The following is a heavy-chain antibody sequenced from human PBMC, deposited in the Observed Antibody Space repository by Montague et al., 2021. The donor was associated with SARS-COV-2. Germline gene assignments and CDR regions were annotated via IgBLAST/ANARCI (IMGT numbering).Heavy chain of an antibody. CDR1: GFSLSTSGMC. CDR2: IDWDDDK. CDR3: ARTYYYGSGSYYTYYFDY. Sequence: PALVTPTQTLTLTCTFSGFSLSTSGMCVSWIRQPPGKALEWLALIDWDDDKCYSTSLKIRLTISKDTSKNQVVLTMTNMDPVDTATYYCARTYYYGSGSYYTYYFDYWGQGTLVTVSS. V-gene: IGHV2-70*01. J-gene: IGHJ4*02. D-gene: IGHD3-10*01.